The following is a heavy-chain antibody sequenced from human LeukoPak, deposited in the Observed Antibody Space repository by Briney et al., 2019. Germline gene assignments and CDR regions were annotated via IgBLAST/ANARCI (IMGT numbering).Heavy chain of an antibody. CDR3: ARGSWPFDR. Sequence: PGGSLRLSCAASGFAFDTCWMGWVRQAPGKGREWGATIKQDGRETYYVDDVKGRFTISRDNAKNSLFLEMNSLSVEDTAVYYCARGSWPFDRWGQGTLVTVSS. CDR2: IKQDGRET. V-gene: IGHV3-7*01. CDR1: GFAFDTCW. J-gene: IGHJ4*02. D-gene: IGHD3-9*01.